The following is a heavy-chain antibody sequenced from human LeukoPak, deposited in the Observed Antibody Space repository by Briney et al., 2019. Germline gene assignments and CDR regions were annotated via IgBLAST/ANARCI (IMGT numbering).Heavy chain of an antibody. CDR3: AVYCSSTSCYISEDFDY. V-gene: IGHV4-34*01. Sequence: PSETLSLTCAVYGGSFSGYYWSWIRQPPGKGLEWIGEINHSGSTNYNPSLKSRVTISVDTSKNQFSLKLSSVTAADTAVYYCAVYCSSTSCYISEDFDYWGQGTLVTVSS. J-gene: IGHJ4*02. D-gene: IGHD2-2*02. CDR1: GGSFSGYY. CDR2: INHSGST.